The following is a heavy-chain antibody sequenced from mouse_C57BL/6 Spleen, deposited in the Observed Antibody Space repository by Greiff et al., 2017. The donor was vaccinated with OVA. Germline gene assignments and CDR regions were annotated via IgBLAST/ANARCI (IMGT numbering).Heavy chain of an antibody. J-gene: IGHJ1*03. CDR1: GYAFSSSW. D-gene: IGHD1-1*01. CDR2: IYPGDGDT. CDR3: ARGSSPYWYFDV. V-gene: IGHV1-82*01. Sequence: QVQLQQSGPELVKPGASVKISCKASGYAFSSSWMNWVKQRPGKGLEWIGRIYPGDGDTNYNGKFKGKATLTADKSSSTAYMQLSSLTSEDSAVYCCARGSSPYWYFDVWGTGTTVTVSS.